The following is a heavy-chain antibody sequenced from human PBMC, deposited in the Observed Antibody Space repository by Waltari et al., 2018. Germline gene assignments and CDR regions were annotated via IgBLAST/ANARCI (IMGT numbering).Heavy chain of an antibody. CDR2: IYTSGST. CDR1: GGSISSGSYY. D-gene: IGHD2-2*01. Sequence: QVQLQESGPGLVKPSQTLSLTCTVSGGSISSGSYYWSWIRQPAGKGLEWIGYIYTSGSTNYNPFLKSRVTISVDTSKNQFSLKLSSVTAADTAVYYCARRRPSTKGYFDYWGQGTLVTVSS. J-gene: IGHJ4*02. CDR3: ARRRPSTKGYFDY. V-gene: IGHV4-61*09.